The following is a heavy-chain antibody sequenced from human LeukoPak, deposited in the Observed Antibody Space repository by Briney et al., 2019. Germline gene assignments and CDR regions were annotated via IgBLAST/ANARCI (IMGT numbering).Heavy chain of an antibody. J-gene: IGHJ4*02. CDR3: ARGYSVGSGYLDY. V-gene: IGHV3-33*08. CDR2: ISYVGSNK. D-gene: IGHD3-22*01. Sequence: GGSLRLSCAASGFTFSSYAMHWVRQAPGKGLEWVAVISYVGSNKYYADSVKGRFTISRDNSKNTLYLQMNSLRVEDTAVYYCARGYSVGSGYLDYWGQGTLVTVSS. CDR1: GFTFSSYA.